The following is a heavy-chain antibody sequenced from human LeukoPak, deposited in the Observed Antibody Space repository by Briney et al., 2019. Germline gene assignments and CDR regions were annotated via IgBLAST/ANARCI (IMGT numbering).Heavy chain of an antibody. Sequence: HSGGTLRLSCAASGFTFSSYGMHWVRQAPGKGLEWVAVISYDGSNKYYADSVKGRFTISRDNSKNTLYLQMNSLRAEDTAVYYCAKDQGGSGSFPYYYYYYMDVWGKGTTVTVSS. D-gene: IGHD3-10*01. CDR2: ISYDGSNK. CDR1: GFTFSSYG. V-gene: IGHV3-30*18. J-gene: IGHJ6*03. CDR3: AKDQGGSGSFPYYYYYYMDV.